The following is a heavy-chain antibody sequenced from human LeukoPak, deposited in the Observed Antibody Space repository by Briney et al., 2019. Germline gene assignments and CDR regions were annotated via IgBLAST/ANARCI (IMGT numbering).Heavy chain of an antibody. CDR1: GGSISSYY. CDR3: ARDPRDDTELYGMDV. V-gene: IGHV4-59*01. J-gene: IGHJ6*02. Sequence: PSETLSLTCTVSGGSISSYYWSWIRQPPGKGLEWIGYIYYTGSTNYNPSLMSRVTISVDTSKNQFSLKLSSVTAADTAVYYCARDPRDDTELYGMDVWGQGTTVTVSS. D-gene: IGHD5-24*01. CDR2: IYYTGST.